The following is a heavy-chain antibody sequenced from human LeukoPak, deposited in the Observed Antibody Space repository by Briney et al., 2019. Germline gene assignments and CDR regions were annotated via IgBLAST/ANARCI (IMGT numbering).Heavy chain of an antibody. CDR1: GFTFDDYA. CDR3: TKAYDYDASGTPTH. J-gene: IGHJ1*01. V-gene: IGHV3-9*01. CDR2: INWNGNNI. D-gene: IGHD3-22*01. Sequence: GRSLRLSCAASGFTFDDYAMHWVRQAPGKGPEWVSGINWNGNNIGYADSVRGRFTISRDNAKNSLYLQMNSLRAEDTALYYRTKAYDYDASGTPTHWGQGTLVTVFS.